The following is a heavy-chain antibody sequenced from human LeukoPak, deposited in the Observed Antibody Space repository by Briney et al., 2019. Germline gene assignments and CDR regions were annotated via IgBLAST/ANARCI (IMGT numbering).Heavy chain of an antibody. D-gene: IGHD3-3*01. CDR2: IYDSGIT. CDR3: ARDLSNFWSGYFNWFDP. Sequence: PSETLSLTCTVSGGSISSSTYYWGWIRQPPGKGLEWTGSIYDSGITYYNPSLKSRVTISVDTSKNQFSLKLSSVTAADTAVYYCARDLSNFWSGYFNWFDPWGQGTLVTVSS. V-gene: IGHV4-39*07. J-gene: IGHJ5*02. CDR1: GGSISSSTYY.